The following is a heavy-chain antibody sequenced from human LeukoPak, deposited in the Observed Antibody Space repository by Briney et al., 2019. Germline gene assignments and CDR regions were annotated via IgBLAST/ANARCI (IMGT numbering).Heavy chain of an antibody. CDR1: GGSISSYY. CDR2: FYTSGST. Sequence: PSETLSLTCTVSGGSISSYYWSWIRQPAGEVLELIGRFYTSGSTNYNPSLKSRVTMSVDTSKNQFSLKLSAVTAADTAVYYCARDKGDFDYWGRGTLVTVSS. D-gene: IGHD3-16*01. CDR3: ARDKGDFDY. V-gene: IGHV4-4*07. J-gene: IGHJ4*02.